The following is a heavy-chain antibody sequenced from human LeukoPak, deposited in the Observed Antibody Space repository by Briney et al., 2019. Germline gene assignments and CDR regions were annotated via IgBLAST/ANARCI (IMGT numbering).Heavy chain of an antibody. V-gene: IGHV1-8*03. CDR3: ARLFSQYYYDSSGYPYYYYMDV. D-gene: IGHD3-22*01. CDR1: GYTFTSYD. Sequence: ASVKVSCKASGYTFTSYDINWVRQATGQGLEWMGWMNPNSGNTGYAQKFQGRVTITRNTSISTAYMELSSLRSEDTAVYYCARLFSQYYYDSSGYPYYYYMDVWGKGTTVTVSS. J-gene: IGHJ6*03. CDR2: MNPNSGNT.